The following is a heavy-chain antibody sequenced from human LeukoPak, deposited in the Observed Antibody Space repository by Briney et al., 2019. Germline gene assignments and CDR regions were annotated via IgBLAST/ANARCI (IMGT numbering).Heavy chain of an antibody. CDR3: AKSLKSRAAAGEFDY. J-gene: IGHJ4*02. Sequence: GGSLRLSRAASGFTFSIYSMSWVRQPPRRGGEWVSAISGSGGSTYYADSVKGRFTISRDNSKNTLYLQRNSLRAEDTAVYYCAKSLKSRAAAGEFDYWGQGTLVTVSS. CDR1: GFTFSIYS. CDR2: ISGSGGST. D-gene: IGHD6-13*01. V-gene: IGHV3-23*01.